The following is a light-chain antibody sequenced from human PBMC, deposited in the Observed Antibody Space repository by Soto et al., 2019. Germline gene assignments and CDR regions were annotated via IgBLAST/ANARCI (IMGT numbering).Light chain of an antibody. V-gene: IGKV3-11*01. Sequence: TQSPSTLSASVGDRVTITCRASQSVTNWLAWYQQKPGKAPNLLIYDASNRATGIPARFSGSGSGTDFTLTISSLEPEDFAVYYCQQRSNWPGITFGQGTRLEIK. CDR3: QQRSNWPGIT. CDR2: DAS. CDR1: QSVTNW. J-gene: IGKJ5*01.